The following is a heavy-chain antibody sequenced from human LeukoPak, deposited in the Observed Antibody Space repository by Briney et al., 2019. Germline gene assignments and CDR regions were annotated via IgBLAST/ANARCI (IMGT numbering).Heavy chain of an antibody. V-gene: IGHV6-1*01. Sequence: SQTLSLTCAISGDSVSSNSAAWNWIRQSPSRGLEWPGRTYYRSKWYNDYAVSVKSRITINPDTSKNQFSLQLNSVTPEDTAVYYCARVAYYYDSSGYYYYFDYWGQGTLVTVSS. J-gene: IGHJ4*02. D-gene: IGHD3-22*01. CDR1: GDSVSSNSAA. CDR2: TYYRSKWYN. CDR3: ARVAYYYDSSGYYYYFDY.